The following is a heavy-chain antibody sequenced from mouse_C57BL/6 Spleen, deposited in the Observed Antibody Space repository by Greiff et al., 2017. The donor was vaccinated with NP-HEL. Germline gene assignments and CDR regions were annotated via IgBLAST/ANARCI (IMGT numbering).Heavy chain of an antibody. Sequence: QVTLKESGPGILQSSQTLSLTCSFSGFSLSTSGMVVSWIRQPSGKGLEWLAHIYWDDDKRYNPSLKSRLTISKDTSRNQVFLKITSVDTADTATYYCARMEGNYGLAWFAYWGQGTLVTVSA. V-gene: IGHV8-12*01. J-gene: IGHJ3*01. CDR3: ARMEGNYGLAWFAY. CDR2: IYWDDDK. D-gene: IGHD2-1*01. CDR1: GFSLSTSGMV.